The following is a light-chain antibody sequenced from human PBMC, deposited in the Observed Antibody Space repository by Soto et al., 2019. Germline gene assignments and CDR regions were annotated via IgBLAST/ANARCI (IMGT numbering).Light chain of an antibody. Sequence: EIVLTQSPGTLSLSPGERATLSCRASQSVSNNYLAWYQQKPGQAPRLLIYGASTRATGIPDRFSGSGSRTEFTLTINSLQSEDFALYYCQQYTNWPPTYTFGQGTKVDIK. CDR1: QSVSNN. J-gene: IGKJ2*01. V-gene: IGKV3-15*01. CDR3: QQYTNWPPTYT. CDR2: GAS.